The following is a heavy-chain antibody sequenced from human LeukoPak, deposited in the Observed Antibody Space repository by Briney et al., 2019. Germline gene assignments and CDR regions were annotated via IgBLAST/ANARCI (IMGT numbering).Heavy chain of an antibody. J-gene: IGHJ5*02. CDR1: GGSISSSSYY. D-gene: IGHD3-9*01. Sequence: PSETLSLTCTVSGGSISSSSYYWGWIRQPPGKGLEWIGSIYYSGSTYYNPSLKSRVTISVDTSKNQFSLKLSSVTAADTAVYYCARTPPAPLRYFDPHGWFDPWGQGTLVTVSS. CDR2: IYYSGST. CDR3: ARTPPAPLRYFDPHGWFDP. V-gene: IGHV4-39*07.